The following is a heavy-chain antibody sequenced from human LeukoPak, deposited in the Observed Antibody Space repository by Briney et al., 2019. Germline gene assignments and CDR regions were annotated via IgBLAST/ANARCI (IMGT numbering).Heavy chain of an antibody. V-gene: IGHV7-4-1*02. CDR3: AREKYYYDSSGYKSPNWFDP. Sequence: GASVKVSCKASGYTFTSYAMNWVRQAPGQGLEWMGWINTNTGNPAYAQGFTGRFVFSLDTSVSTAYLQISSLKAEDTAVYYCAREKYYYDSSGYKSPNWFDPWGQGTQVTVSS. D-gene: IGHD3-22*01. CDR1: GYTFTSYA. CDR2: INTNTGNP. J-gene: IGHJ5*02.